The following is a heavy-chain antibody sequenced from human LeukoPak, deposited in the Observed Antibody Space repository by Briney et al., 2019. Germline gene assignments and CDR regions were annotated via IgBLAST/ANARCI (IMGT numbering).Heavy chain of an antibody. Sequence: SQTLSLTCTVSGGSISSGGYYWNWIRQHPGKGLEWIGYIYYSGSTYYNPSLKSRVTISVDTSKNRFSLKLRSVTAADTAVYYCARPYYYDSRIDPWGQGTLVTVSS. J-gene: IGHJ5*02. CDR2: IYYSGST. D-gene: IGHD3-22*01. CDR1: GGSISSGGYY. V-gene: IGHV4-31*03. CDR3: ARPYYYDSRIDP.